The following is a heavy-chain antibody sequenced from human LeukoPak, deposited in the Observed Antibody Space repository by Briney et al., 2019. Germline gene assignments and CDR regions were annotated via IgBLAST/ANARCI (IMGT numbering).Heavy chain of an antibody. D-gene: IGHD5-24*01. V-gene: IGHV3-43*01. CDR3: ARDKRSTPNWFDP. CDR1: GFTFDDYT. CDR2: ISWDAGST. Sequence: GGSLRLSCAASGFTFDDYTMHWVRQAPGKGLEWVSVISWDAGSTVYADSVKGRFTISRDNAKNSLYLQMNSLRAEDTAVYYCARDKRSTPNWFDPWGQGTLVTVSS. J-gene: IGHJ5*02.